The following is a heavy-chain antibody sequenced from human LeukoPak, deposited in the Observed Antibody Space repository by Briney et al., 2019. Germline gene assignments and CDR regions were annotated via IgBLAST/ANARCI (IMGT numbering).Heavy chain of an antibody. J-gene: IGHJ4*02. Sequence: ASVKVSCKASEYTFSVYHIHWVRQAPGQGLEWMAWINPDSGDTNYAQKFQGRVTITRDTSISTAYMEVSSLRSDDTAVYYCARNDYGSGMGYWGQGTLVTVSS. CDR2: INPDSGDT. CDR3: ARNDYGSGMGY. CDR1: EYTFSVYH. V-gene: IGHV1-2*02. D-gene: IGHD3-10*01.